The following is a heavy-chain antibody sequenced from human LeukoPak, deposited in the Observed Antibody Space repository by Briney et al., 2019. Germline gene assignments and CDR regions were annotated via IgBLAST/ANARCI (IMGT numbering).Heavy chain of an antibody. CDR1: GGSLSSYF. V-gene: IGHV4-59*01. CDR3: ARRYRGFFDY. D-gene: IGHD3-16*02. Sequence: PSETLSLTCTVSGGSLSSYFWSWIRLSPGKGLEWIGYIYSSGSTNYNPSLRSRVTISVDTSKRQISLKVNSVTAADTAVYYCARRYRGFFDYWGQGILVTVSS. J-gene: IGHJ4*02. CDR2: IYSSGST.